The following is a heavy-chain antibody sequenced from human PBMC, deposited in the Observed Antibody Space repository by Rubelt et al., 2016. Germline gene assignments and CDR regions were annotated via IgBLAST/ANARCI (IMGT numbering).Heavy chain of an antibody. V-gene: IGHV3-64*01. J-gene: IGHJ4*02. CDR2: ISSNGGST. Sequence: YGGGVVQPGRSLRLSCAASGFTFSSYAMHWVRQAPGKGLEYVSAISSNGGSTYYANSVKGRFTISRDNSKNTLYLQMGSLRAEDMAVYYCASDSSGYYSGTLGYWGQGTLVTVSS. CDR3: ASDSSGYYSGTLGY. D-gene: IGHD3-22*01. CDR1: GFTFSSYA.